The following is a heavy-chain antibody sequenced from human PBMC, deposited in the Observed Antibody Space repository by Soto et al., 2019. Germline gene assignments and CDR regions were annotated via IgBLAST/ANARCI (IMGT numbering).Heavy chain of an antibody. Sequence: ASVNVSCKPSGYTFTGYFLNWVRQAPGQGLEWMGWINPDSGATNYAQKFQGRVTMTRDTSITTAYMELSGLTFDDGAVYYCARDVGGGENHWGQGTQVTVSS. J-gene: IGHJ5*02. V-gene: IGHV1-2*02. CDR1: GYTFTGYF. CDR3: ARDVGGGENH. D-gene: IGHD3-16*01. CDR2: INPDSGAT.